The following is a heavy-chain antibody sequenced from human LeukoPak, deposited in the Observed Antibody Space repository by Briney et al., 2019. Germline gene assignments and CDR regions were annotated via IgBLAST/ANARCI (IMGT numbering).Heavy chain of an antibody. CDR2: IRSNGDTT. D-gene: IGHD1-1*01. CDR1: GFTFSSIA. V-gene: IGHV3-23*01. J-gene: IGHJ4*02. Sequence: TGGSLRLFCAASGFTFSSIAMTWVRQAPGKGLEWVSSIRSNGDTTYNADPVKGRFAISRDNSKNTLYLQMNSLRVEDTAIYYCAKGQELDDGVFDSWGQGTLVTVSS. CDR3: AKGQELDDGVFDS.